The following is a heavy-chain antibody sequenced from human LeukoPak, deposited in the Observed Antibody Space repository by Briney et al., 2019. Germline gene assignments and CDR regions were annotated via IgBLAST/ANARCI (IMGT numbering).Heavy chain of an antibody. CDR2: ISAYNGKT. Sequence: ASXKVSCKASGYTFTSYGISWVRQAPGQGLEWMGWISAYNGKTNYAQKLQGRVTMTTDTSTSTAYMELRSLRSDDTAVYYCARGKGHSSGPGDFQHWGQGTLVTVSS. V-gene: IGHV1-18*01. CDR1: GYTFTSYG. D-gene: IGHD3-22*01. CDR3: ARGKGHSSGPGDFQH. J-gene: IGHJ1*01.